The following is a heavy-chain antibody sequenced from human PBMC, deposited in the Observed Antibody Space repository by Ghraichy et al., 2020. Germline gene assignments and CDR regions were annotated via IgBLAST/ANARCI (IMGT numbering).Heavy chain of an antibody. D-gene: IGHD6-19*01. V-gene: IGHV4-39*01. J-gene: IGHJ5*02. CDR2: IYYSGST. CDR3: ARQIIEAVAGTIAWFDP. Sequence: SQTLSLTCTVSGGSISSSSYYWGWIRQPPGKGLEWIGSIYYSGSTYYNPSLKSRVTISVDTSKNQFSLKLSSVTAADTAVYYCARQIIEAVAGTIAWFDPWGQGTLVTVS. CDR1: GGSISSSSYY.